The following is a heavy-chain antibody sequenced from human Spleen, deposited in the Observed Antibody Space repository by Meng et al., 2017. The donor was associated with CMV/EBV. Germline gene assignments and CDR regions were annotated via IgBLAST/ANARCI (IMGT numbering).Heavy chain of an antibody. V-gene: IGHV3-66*02. CDR2: IYSGGST. D-gene: IGHD3-10*01. CDR1: GFTFSSA. J-gene: IGHJ5*02. Sequence: GGSLRLSCSASGFTFSSAMSWVRQAPGKGLEWVSVIYSGGSTYYADSVKGRFTISRDNSKNTLYLQMNSLRAEDTAVYYCARVLGYYGSGSYEPWGQGTLVTVSS. CDR3: ARVLGYYGSGSYEP.